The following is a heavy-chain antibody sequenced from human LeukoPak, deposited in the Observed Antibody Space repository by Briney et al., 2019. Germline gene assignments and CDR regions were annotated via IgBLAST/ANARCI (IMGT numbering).Heavy chain of an antibody. CDR2: IKGDGSTT. Sequence: PGGSLRLSCAGSGFTFSTYWMHWVGQAPGKGLVWVSRIKGDGSTTTYADSVKGRFTISRDNAQNTLYLQMNSLRAEDTAVYYCAKDPQFVVVPAARLYYFDYWGQGTLVTVSS. CDR3: AKDPQFVVVPAARLYYFDY. D-gene: IGHD2-2*01. V-gene: IGHV3-74*01. CDR1: GFTFSTYW. J-gene: IGHJ4*02.